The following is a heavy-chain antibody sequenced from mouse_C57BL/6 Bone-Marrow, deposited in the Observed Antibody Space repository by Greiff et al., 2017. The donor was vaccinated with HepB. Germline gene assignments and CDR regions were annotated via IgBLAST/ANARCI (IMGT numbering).Heavy chain of an antibody. J-gene: IGHJ2*01. CDR2: ISSGGSYT. CDR3: ARHKGEDDYDGGGYFDY. V-gene: IGHV5-6*02. CDR1: GFTFSSYG. D-gene: IGHD2-4*01. Sequence: EVMLVESGGDLVKPGGSLKLSCAASGFTFSSYGMSWVRQTPNKRLEWVATISSGGSYTYYPDSVKGRFTISRDNAKNTLYLQMSSLKSEDTAMYYGARHKGEDDYDGGGYFDYWGQGTTLTVSS.